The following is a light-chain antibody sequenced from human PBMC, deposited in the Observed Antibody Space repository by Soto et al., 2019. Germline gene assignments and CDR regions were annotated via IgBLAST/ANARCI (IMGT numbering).Light chain of an antibody. V-gene: IGKV1-5*03. CDR2: KAS. CDR3: QQYNSYPPWT. Sequence: DIQKTQSPSTLSASVGDRVTITCRASQSISSWLAWYQQKPGKAPKLLIYKASSLESGVPSRFSGSGSGTEFTLTISSLQPDDFATYYCQQYNSYPPWTFGQGTKVDIK. CDR1: QSISSW. J-gene: IGKJ1*01.